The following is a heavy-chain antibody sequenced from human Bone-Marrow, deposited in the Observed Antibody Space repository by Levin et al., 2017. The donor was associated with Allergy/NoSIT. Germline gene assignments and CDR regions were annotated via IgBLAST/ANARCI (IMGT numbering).Heavy chain of an antibody. D-gene: IGHD2-2*03. Sequence: ASVKVSCTASGDTFSSNSISWVRQAPGQGLEWMGGLIPIFGTPNYAQKFQDRLTITADTSMTTAFMELSSLRLEDTAVYYCARDLGYLGLLNWFDSWGQGTVVIVSS. J-gene: IGHJ5*01. CDR1: GDTFSSNS. CDR3: ARDLGYLGLLNWFDS. CDR2: LIPIFGTP. V-gene: IGHV1-69*06.